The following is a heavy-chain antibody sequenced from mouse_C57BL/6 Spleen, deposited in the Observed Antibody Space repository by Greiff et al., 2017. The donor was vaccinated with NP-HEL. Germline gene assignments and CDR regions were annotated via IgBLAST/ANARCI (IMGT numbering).Heavy chain of an antibody. V-gene: IGHV7-3*01. J-gene: IGHJ1*03. CDR1: GFTFTDYY. Sequence: VQLKQSGGGLVQPGGSLSLSCAASGFTFTDYYMSWVRQPPGKALEWLGFIRNKANGYTTEYSASVKGRFTISRDNSQSILYLQMNALRAEDSATYYCARWGYFDVWGTGTTVTVSS. CDR2: IRNKANGYTT. CDR3: ARWGYFDV.